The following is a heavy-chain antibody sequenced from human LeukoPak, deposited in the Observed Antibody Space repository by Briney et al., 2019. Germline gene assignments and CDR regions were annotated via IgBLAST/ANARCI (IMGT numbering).Heavy chain of an antibody. J-gene: IGHJ4*02. CDR2: IYHTGST. Sequence: SETLSLTCTVSGYFISSGYYWGWIRQPPGKGLEWIGSIYHTGSTYSNPSLKSRVTISVDTSKNQFSLRLSSVTAADTAVYYCARGVFYWGQGTLVTVSS. V-gene: IGHV4-38-2*02. CDR3: ARGVFY. CDR1: GYFISSGYY.